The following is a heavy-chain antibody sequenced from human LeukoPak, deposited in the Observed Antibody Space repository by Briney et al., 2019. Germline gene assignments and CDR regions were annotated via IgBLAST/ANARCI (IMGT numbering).Heavy chain of an antibody. J-gene: IGHJ3*02. V-gene: IGHV3-9*01. CDR2: ISWNSGSI. CDR1: GFTFDDYA. Sequence: GGSLRLSCAASGFTFDDYAMHWVRQAPGKGLEWASGISWNSGSIGHADSVKGRFTISRDNAKNSLYLQMNSLRAEDTALYYCAKSLYSSGWNSFGGFDIWGQGTMVTVSS. D-gene: IGHD6-19*01. CDR3: AKSLYSSGWNSFGGFDI.